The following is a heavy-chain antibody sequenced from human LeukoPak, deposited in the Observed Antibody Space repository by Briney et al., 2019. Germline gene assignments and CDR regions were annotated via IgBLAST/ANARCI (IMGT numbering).Heavy chain of an antibody. CDR3: ARRLDYYDSSGYKYYFDY. Sequence: PSETLSLTCTVSGGSIGSSSYYWGWIRQPPGKGLEWIGSIYYSGSTYYNPSLKSRVTISVDTSKNQFSLKLSSVTAADTAVYYCARRLDYYDSSGYKYYFDYWGQGTLVTVSS. D-gene: IGHD3-22*01. J-gene: IGHJ4*02. V-gene: IGHV4-39*01. CDR1: GGSIGSSSYY. CDR2: IYYSGST.